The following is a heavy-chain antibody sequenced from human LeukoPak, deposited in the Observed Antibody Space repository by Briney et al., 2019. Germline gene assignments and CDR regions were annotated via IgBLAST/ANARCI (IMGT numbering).Heavy chain of an antibody. CDR2: ISAYNGNT. J-gene: IGHJ6*02. Sequence: ASVKVSCKASGYTFTSYGISWVRQAPGQGLEWMGWISAYNGNTNYAQKLQGRVTMTTDTSTSTAYMELRSLRSDDTAVHYCARDRGYNYGYIDYGMDVWGQGTTVTVSS. D-gene: IGHD5-18*01. CDR3: ARDRGYNYGYIDYGMDV. CDR1: GYTFTSYG. V-gene: IGHV1-18*01.